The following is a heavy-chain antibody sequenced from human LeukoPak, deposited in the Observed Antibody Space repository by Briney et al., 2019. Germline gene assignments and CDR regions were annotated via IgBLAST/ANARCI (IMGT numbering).Heavy chain of an antibody. V-gene: IGHV3-23*01. CDR2: ISGSGGST. CDR3: ARDSGIYDSSGYYGLSYYGMDV. CDR1: GFTFASYA. J-gene: IGHJ6*02. D-gene: IGHD3-22*01. Sequence: GGSLRLSCAASGFTFASYAMTWVRQAPGKGLEWFSAISGSGGSTYYADSVKGRFTISRDNYKNTLYLQMNSLRAEDTAIYYCARDSGIYDSSGYYGLSYYGMDVWGQGSTVTVSS.